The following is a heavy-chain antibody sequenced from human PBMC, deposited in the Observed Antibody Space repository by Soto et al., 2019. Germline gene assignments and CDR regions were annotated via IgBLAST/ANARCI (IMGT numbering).Heavy chain of an antibody. V-gene: IGHV3-7*01. CDR2: IKQDGSEK. CDR3: GRALPPGTTRGGVGY. CDR1: GFTFSSYW. J-gene: IGHJ4*02. D-gene: IGHD4-17*01. Sequence: EVQLVESGGGLVQPGGSLRLSCAASGFTFSSYWMSWVRQAPGKGLEWVANIKQDGSEKYYVDSVKGRFTISRDNAKTSLYMKMNSMNAEDQDVYYCGRALPPGTTRGGVGYWGQGTLVTVSS.